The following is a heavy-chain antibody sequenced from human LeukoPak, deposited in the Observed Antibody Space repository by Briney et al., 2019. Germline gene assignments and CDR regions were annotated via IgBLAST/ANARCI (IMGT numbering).Heavy chain of an antibody. D-gene: IGHD3-9*01. J-gene: IGHJ4*02. CDR3: ATDILTGYYNGYGDY. CDR2: INHSGST. Sequence: PSETLSLTCAVYGGSFSGYYWSWIRQPPGKGREWIGEINHSGSTNYNPSLKSRVTISVDTSKNQFSLKLSSVTAADTAVYYCATDILTGYYNGYGDYWGQGTLVTVSS. CDR1: GGSFSGYY. V-gene: IGHV4-34*01.